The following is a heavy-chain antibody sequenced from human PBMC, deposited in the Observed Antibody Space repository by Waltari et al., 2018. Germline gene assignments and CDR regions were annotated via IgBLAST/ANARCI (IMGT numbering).Heavy chain of an antibody. CDR2: FDWLSGRI. D-gene: IGHD2-15*01. V-gene: IGHV3-9*01. CDR1: RFTFDGYA. CDR3: TKDLLPGGADV. J-gene: IGHJ6*02. Sequence: EVQLMESGGGLVQPGRSLRLSCAGSRFTFDGYAMDWVRQVPGGALEWVSGFDWLSGRIAYADFVKGRFIITRDDARNSLNLQMNTLRVDDTAVYYCTKDLLPGGADVWGRGTTVTVSS.